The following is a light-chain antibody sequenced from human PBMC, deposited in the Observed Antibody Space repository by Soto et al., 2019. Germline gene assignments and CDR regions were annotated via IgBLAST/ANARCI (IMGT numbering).Light chain of an antibody. CDR3: QQYYNSPPALT. Sequence: IVLTQSPGTLSLSPGERATLSCRASQSVSSNYLAWYQQKPGQAPRLLIYGASTRATGIPDRFSGSGSGTDFTFTISGLEPEDFAVYFCQQYYNSPPALTFGGGTKVEIK. V-gene: IGKV3-20*01. CDR2: GAS. CDR1: QSVSSNY. J-gene: IGKJ4*01.